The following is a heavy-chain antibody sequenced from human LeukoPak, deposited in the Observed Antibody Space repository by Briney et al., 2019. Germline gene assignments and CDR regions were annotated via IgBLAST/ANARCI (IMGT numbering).Heavy chain of an antibody. J-gene: IGHJ4*02. D-gene: IGHD5-18*01. CDR3: ARGLRQTIGYPLFDY. V-gene: IGHV3-11*04. CDR1: GFTFSDYY. CDR2: IDSSRKAI. Sequence: AGGSLRLSCAVSGFTFSDYYMSWIRQAPGKGLEWISYIDSSRKAIYYADSVKGRFTISRDNAKNSLFLQMNSLRTEDTAVYYWARGLRQTIGYPLFDYWGQGALVTVSS.